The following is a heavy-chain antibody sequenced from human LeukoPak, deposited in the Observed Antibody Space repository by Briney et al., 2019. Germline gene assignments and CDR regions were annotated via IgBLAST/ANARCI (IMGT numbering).Heavy chain of an antibody. Sequence: PSETLSLTCTVSGGSISSSSYYWGWIRQPPGKGLEWIGSIYYSGSTYYNPSPKSLVTISVDTSKNQFSLKLSSVTAADTAVYYCARVRNDFWSGYGNWFDPWGQGTLVTVSS. J-gene: IGHJ5*02. D-gene: IGHD3-3*01. CDR3: ARVRNDFWSGYGNWFDP. CDR2: IYYSGST. V-gene: IGHV4-39*01. CDR1: GGSISSSSYY.